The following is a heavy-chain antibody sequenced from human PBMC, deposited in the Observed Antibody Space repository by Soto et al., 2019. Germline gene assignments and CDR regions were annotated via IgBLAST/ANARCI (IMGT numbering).Heavy chain of an antibody. J-gene: IGHJ6*03. CDR1: GYSFTSYW. V-gene: IGHV5-51*01. CDR2: IYPGDSDT. CDR3: ARSYYDILSCYFRYMDV. D-gene: IGHD3-9*01. Sequence: PGESLKISCKGSGYSFTSYWIGWVRQMPGKGLEWMGIIYPGDSDTRYSPSFQGQVTISPDKSISTAYLQWSSLRASDTAMYYCARSYYDILSCYFRYMDVWGKGTTVTVSS.